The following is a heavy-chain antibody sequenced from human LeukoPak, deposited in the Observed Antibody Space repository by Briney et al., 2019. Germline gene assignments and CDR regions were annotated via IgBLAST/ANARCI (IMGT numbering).Heavy chain of an antibody. D-gene: IGHD3-22*01. V-gene: IGHV4-34*01. Sequence: SETLSLTCAVYGGSFSGYYWSWIRQPPGKGLEWIGEINHSGSTNYNPSLKSRATISVDTSKNQFSLKLSSVTAADTAVYYCARGGGYDSSGYYAFDYWGQGTLVTVSS. CDR3: ARGGGYDSSGYYAFDY. CDR1: GGSFSGYY. CDR2: INHSGST. J-gene: IGHJ4*02.